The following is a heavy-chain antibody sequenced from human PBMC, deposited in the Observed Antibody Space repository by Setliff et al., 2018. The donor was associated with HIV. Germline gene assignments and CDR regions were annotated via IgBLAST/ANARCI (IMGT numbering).Heavy chain of an antibody. Sequence: LSLTCAVYGGSFSGYYWIWIRQPPGRGLEWIGEINHSGNTKYNPSLKSRVTISVDTSKNQFSLKLTSVTAADTSVYFCARGTAPRRGTNYGGNYPLDYWGQGTLVTV. CDR1: GGSFSGYY. D-gene: IGHD4-17*01. CDR3: ARGTAPRRGTNYGGNYPLDY. V-gene: IGHV4-34*01. CDR2: INHSGNT. J-gene: IGHJ4*02.